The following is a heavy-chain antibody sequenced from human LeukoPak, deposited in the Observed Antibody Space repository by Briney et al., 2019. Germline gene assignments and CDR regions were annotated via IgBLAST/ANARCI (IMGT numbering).Heavy chain of an antibody. Sequence: SETLSLTCTVSGGSISSSGYYWGWIRQPPGKGLEWIGSGSTYYNPSLKSRVTISVDTSKNQFSLKLSSVTAADTAVYYCARHKKEGIAARVRGFGFDYWGQGTLVTVSS. CDR2: SGST. V-gene: IGHV4-39*01. CDR3: ARHKKEGIAARVRGFGFDY. D-gene: IGHD6-13*01. J-gene: IGHJ4*02. CDR1: GGSISSSGYY.